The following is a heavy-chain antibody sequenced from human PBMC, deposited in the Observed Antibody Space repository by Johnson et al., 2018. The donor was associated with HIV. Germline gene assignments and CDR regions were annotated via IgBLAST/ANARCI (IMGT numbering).Heavy chain of an antibody. Sequence: QMQLVESGGGLVQPGGSLRLSCAASGLTFSDYDMSWIRQAPGKGLEWVSYISSSGSTIYYADSVEGRFTISRDNAKNSLYLQMNSLRAEDTAVYYCARNGLIPAAKGVAFDIWGQGTMVTVSS. CDR3: ARNGLIPAAKGVAFDI. CDR1: GLTFSDYD. J-gene: IGHJ3*02. CDR2: ISSSGSTI. V-gene: IGHV3-11*04. D-gene: IGHD2-2*01.